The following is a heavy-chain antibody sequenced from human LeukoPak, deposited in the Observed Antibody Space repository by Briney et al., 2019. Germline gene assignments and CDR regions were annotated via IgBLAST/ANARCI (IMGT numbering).Heavy chain of an antibody. Sequence: GASVKVSCKASGGTFSSYAISWVRQAPGQGLEWMGRIIPIFGIANYAQKFQGRVTITAGKPTSTAYMELSSLRSEDTAVYYCARMVDYGDYVGLDYWGQGTLVTVSS. CDR3: ARMVDYGDYVGLDY. CDR2: IIPIFGIA. CDR1: GGTFSSYA. J-gene: IGHJ4*02. D-gene: IGHD4-17*01. V-gene: IGHV1-69*04.